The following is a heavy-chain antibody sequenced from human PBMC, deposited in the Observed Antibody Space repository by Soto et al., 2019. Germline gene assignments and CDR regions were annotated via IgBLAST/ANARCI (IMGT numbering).Heavy chain of an antibody. D-gene: IGHD4-17*01. CDR3: ARDLDYGDYAYYYYGMDV. Sequence: SVKVSCKASGGTFSSYAISWVRQAPGQGLEWMGGIIPIFGTANYAQKFQGRVTITADESTSTAYMELSSLRSEDTAVYYCARDLDYGDYAYYYYGMDVWGQGTTVTVSS. CDR1: GGTFSSYA. J-gene: IGHJ6*02. V-gene: IGHV1-69*13. CDR2: IIPIFGTA.